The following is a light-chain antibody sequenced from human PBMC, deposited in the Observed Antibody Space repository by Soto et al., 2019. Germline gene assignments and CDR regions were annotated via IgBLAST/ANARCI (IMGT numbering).Light chain of an antibody. CDR1: QNINIF. Sequence: DIQVTQSPSSLSASVGDRVTITCRTSQNINIFLNWYQQKPGRAPMVVISAASNLESGVPSRFSGRGSGTKFTLTISNLQPGDSALYFCQESYSTPLAFGGGTRVEIK. CDR2: AAS. CDR3: QESYSTPLA. J-gene: IGKJ4*01. V-gene: IGKV1-39*01.